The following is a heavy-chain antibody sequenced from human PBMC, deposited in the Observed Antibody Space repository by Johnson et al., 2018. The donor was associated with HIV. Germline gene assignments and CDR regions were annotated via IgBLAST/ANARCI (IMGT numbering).Heavy chain of an antibody. J-gene: IGHJ3*02. CDR3: AKDGDWDTVAHAFDI. Sequence: VQLLESGGGLVQPGGSLRLSCVASGFTFNSYWMTWVRQAPGKGLVWVSRINSDGSSTSYADSVKGRFTISRDNAKNTLYLQMNSLRAEDTAVYYCAKDGDWDTVAHAFDIWGQGTMVTVSS. D-gene: IGHD5-12*01. CDR2: INSDGSST. V-gene: IGHV3-74*01. CDR1: GFTFNSYW.